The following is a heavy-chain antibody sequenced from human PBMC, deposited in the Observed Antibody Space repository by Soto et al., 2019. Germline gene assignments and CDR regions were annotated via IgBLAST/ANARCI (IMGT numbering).Heavy chain of an antibody. CDR2: IYHSGST. D-gene: IGHD4-17*01. Sequence: QVQLQESGPGLVKPSGTLSLTCAVSSGSISSSNCWSWVRQPPGKGLEWIGEIYHSGSTNYNPSLKSRVTISVDKSKNQFSLKLSSVTAADTAVYYCARDLGHDYGDFCGSYYYYMDVWGKGTTVTVSS. CDR1: SGSISSSNC. J-gene: IGHJ6*03. V-gene: IGHV4-4*02. CDR3: ARDLGHDYGDFCGSYYYYMDV.